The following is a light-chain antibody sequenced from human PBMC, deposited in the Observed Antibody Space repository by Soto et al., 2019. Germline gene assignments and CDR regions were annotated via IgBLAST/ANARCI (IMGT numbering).Light chain of an antibody. CDR3: ISYTSSSTSYV. CDR1: SSDVGGYNY. CDR2: EVS. Sequence: QSVLTQPGSVSGSPGQSITISCTGTSSDVGGYNYVAWYQQHPGKVPRLMIYEVSNRPSGVSNRFSGSKSGSTASLTISGLQAEDEADYYCISYTSSSTSYVFGTGTKVTVL. V-gene: IGLV2-14*01. J-gene: IGLJ1*01.